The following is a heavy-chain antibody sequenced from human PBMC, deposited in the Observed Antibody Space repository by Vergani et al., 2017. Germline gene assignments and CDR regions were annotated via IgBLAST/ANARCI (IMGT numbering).Heavy chain of an antibody. J-gene: IGHJ6*02. D-gene: IGHD6-13*01. Sequence: EVQLLESGGGLVQPGGSLRLSCAASGFTFSSYAMSWVRQAPGKGLEWVSAISGSGGSTYYADSVKGRFTISRDNSKNTLYLQMNSRRAEDTAVYYCARDSSPGWVAAAGEPQWLAPDVGMDVWGQGTTVTVSS. CDR2: ISGSGGST. CDR1: GFTFSSYA. CDR3: ARDSSPGWVAAAGEPQWLAPDVGMDV. V-gene: IGHV3-23*01.